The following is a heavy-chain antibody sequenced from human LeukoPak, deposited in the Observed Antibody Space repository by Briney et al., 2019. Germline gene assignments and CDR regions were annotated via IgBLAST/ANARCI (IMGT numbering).Heavy chain of an antibody. J-gene: IGHJ3*01. CDR1: GGSISSGSYY. D-gene: IGHD7-27*01. V-gene: IGHV4-61*02. Sequence: SETLSLTCTVSGGSISSGSYYWSWIRQPAGKGLEWIGRIYTSGSTNYNPSLKSRVTISVDTSKNQFSLKLSSVTAAGTAVYYCARETANWGYYFWGQGTMVTVSS. CDR3: ARETANWGYYF. CDR2: IYTSGST.